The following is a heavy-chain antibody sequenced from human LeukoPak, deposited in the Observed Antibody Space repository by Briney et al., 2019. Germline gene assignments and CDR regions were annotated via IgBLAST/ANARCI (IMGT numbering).Heavy chain of an antibody. V-gene: IGHV4-39*07. CDR3: ARGPRLGRWLQLDY. Sequence: SETLSLTCTVPGGSISSSSYYWGWIRQPPGKGLEWIGSIYYSGSTYYNPSLKSRVTISVDTSKNQFSLKLSSVTAADTAVYYCARGPRLGRWLQLDYWGQGTLVTVSS. CDR1: GGSISSSSYY. J-gene: IGHJ4*02. D-gene: IGHD5-24*01. CDR2: IYYSGST.